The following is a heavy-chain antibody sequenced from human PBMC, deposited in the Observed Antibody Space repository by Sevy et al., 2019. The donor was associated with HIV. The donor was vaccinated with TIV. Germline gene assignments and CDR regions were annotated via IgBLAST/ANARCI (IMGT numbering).Heavy chain of an antibody. Sequence: ASVKVSCKASGRTFSNYAISWVRQAPGQGLEWMGGIFPMFGTANYVQKFQGRVTITADESTSTAYMELSSLRSEDTAVYYCANSISWYASFDSWGQGTLVTVSS. CDR1: GRTFSNYA. CDR2: IFPMFGTA. D-gene: IGHD6-13*01. J-gene: IGHJ4*02. CDR3: ANSISWYASFDS. V-gene: IGHV1-69*13.